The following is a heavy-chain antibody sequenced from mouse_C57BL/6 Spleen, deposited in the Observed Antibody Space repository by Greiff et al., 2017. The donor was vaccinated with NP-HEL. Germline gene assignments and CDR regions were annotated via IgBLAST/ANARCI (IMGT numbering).Heavy chain of an antibody. D-gene: IGHD1-1*01. CDR3: GRPITTVAHAMDY. V-gene: IGHV5-6*01. Sequence: EVKLMESGGDLVKPGGSLKLSCAASGFTFSSYGMSWVRQTPDKRLEWVATISSGGSYTYYPDSVKGRFTISRDTAKNILYLQMSSLKSEDTAMYYCGRPITTVAHAMDYWGQGTSVTVSS. CDR2: ISSGGSYT. J-gene: IGHJ4*01. CDR1: GFTFSSYG.